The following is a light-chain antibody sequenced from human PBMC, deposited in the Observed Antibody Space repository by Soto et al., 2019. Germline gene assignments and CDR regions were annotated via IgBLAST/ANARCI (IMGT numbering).Light chain of an antibody. J-gene: IGLJ7*01. CDR2: ANS. V-gene: IGLV1-40*01. Sequence: QPVLTQPPSVSGAPGQRVTISCTGSSSNLGAGFDVHWYQQLPGTAPKLLIYANSRRPSGVPDRFSGSKSGTSASLAITGLQAEDEAHYYCQSYDTSLTGFWIFGGGTQLTVL. CDR1: SSNLGAGFD. CDR3: QSYDTSLTGFWI.